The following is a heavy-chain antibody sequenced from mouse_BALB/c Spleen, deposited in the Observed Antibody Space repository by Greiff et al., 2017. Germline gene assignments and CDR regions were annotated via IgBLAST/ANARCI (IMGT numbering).Heavy chain of an antibody. Sequence: DVMLVESGGGLVKPGGSLKLSCAASGFTFSDYYMHWVRQTPEKRLEWVATISDGGSYTYYPDSVKGRFTISRDNAKNNLYLQMSSLKSEDTAMYFCARDWDVGFAYWGQGTLVTVSA. J-gene: IGHJ3*01. CDR1: GFTFSDYY. CDR2: ISDGGSYT. V-gene: IGHV5-4*02. D-gene: IGHD4-1*01. CDR3: ARDWDVGFAY.